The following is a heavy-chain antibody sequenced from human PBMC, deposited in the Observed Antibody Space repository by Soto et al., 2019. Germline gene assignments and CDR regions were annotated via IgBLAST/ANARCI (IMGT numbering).Heavy chain of an antibody. CDR2: ISANSGNT. Sequence: ASVKVSCKASGYTFTSYGISWVRPAPGQGLEWMGWISANSGNTSYAQKFQGRVTMTTNTSISTAYMELSSLRSEDTAVYYCARGNWVNAFDIWGQGTMVTVS. D-gene: IGHD1-1*01. V-gene: IGHV1-8*02. CDR3: ARGNWVNAFDI. J-gene: IGHJ3*02. CDR1: GYTFTSYG.